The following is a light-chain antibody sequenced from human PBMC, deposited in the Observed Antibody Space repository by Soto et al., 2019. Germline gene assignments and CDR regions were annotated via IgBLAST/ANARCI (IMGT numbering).Light chain of an antibody. J-gene: IGKJ3*01. Sequence: DIQMTQSPSSLSASVGDRVTITCRASQSISSYLNWYQQKPGKAPNLLIYAASSLQSGVSSRFSGSGSGTDFTLTISSMQPEDFVTYYCQQIYSTPFTFGHGTRVDIK. CDR1: QSISSY. V-gene: IGKV1-39*01. CDR3: QQIYSTPFT. CDR2: AAS.